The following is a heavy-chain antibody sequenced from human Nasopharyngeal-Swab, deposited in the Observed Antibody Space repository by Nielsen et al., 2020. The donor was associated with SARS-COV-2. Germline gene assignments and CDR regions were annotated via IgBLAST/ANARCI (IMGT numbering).Heavy chain of an antibody. V-gene: IGHV6-1*01. D-gene: IGHD4-17*01. CDR2: TYYSSKWHN. J-gene: IGHJ6*03. CDR3: ARARGAYGDYYYYYYTDV. Sequence: SQTLSLTCAISGDSVSSSSAAWNWIRQSPSRGLEWLGRTYYSSKWHNDYAVSVKSRITINPDTSKNQFSLHLNSVTPEDTAVYYCARARGAYGDYYYYYYTDVWGKGTTVTVSS. CDR1: GDSVSSSSAA.